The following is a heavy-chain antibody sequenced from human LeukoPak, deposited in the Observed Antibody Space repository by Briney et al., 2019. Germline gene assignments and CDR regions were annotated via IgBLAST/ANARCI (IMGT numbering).Heavy chain of an antibody. J-gene: IGHJ4*02. CDR2: IYHSGST. CDR3: ARDETITFGYFDY. V-gene: IGHV4-30-2*05. Sequence: SETLSLTCTVSGGSISSGGYYWSWIRQPPGKGLEWIGYIYHSGSTYYNPSLKSRVTISVDTSKNQFSLKLSSVTAADTAVYYCARDETITFGYFDYWGQGTLVTVSS. CDR1: GGSISSGGYY. D-gene: IGHD3-16*01.